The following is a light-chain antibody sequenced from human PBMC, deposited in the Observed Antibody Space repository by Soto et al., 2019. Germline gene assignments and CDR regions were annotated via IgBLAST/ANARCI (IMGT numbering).Light chain of an antibody. Sequence: DLQMTQSPSTLSAYVGDRVTITCRASQNIYDWLAWYQQKPGQAPKLLIYKASSLESGVPLRFSGSGSGTEFTLTISSLQPDDFATYYCQQYNDVFTFGPGTKVQIK. J-gene: IGKJ3*01. CDR2: KAS. CDR1: QNIYDW. V-gene: IGKV1-5*03. CDR3: QQYNDVFT.